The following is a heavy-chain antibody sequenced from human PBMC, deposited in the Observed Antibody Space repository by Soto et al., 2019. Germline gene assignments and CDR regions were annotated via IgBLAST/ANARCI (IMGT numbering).Heavy chain of an antibody. CDR2: ISSSSSYI. Sequence: GGSLRLSCAASGFTFSSYSMNWVRQAPGKGLEWVSSISSSSSYIYYADSVKGRFTISRDNAKNSLYLQMNSLRAEDTAVYYCARDGGEYCSSTSCYIGYWGQGTLVTVSS. CDR1: GFTFSSYS. J-gene: IGHJ4*02. CDR3: ARDGGEYCSSTSCYIGY. D-gene: IGHD2-2*02. V-gene: IGHV3-21*01.